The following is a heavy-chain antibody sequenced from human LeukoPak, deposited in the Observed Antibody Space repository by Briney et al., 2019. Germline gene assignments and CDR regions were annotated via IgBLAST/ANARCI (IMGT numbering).Heavy chain of an antibody. CDR3: VRGTVTTYADYFDY. J-gene: IGHJ4*02. CDR1: GYSFSRYG. Sequence: ASVKVSCKASGYSFSRYGINWVRQAPGQGLEWMGWISAYNGNTNYAQKVQGRVTMTTDTSTSTVYMELRSLRSDDTAVYYCVRGTVTTYADYFDYWGQGTLVTVSS. V-gene: IGHV1-18*01. CDR2: ISAYNGNT. D-gene: IGHD4-17*01.